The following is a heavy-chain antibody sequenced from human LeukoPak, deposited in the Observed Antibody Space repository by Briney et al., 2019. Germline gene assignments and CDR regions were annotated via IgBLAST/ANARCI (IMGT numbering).Heavy chain of an antibody. V-gene: IGHV4-59*01. Sequence: SETLSLTCTVSGGSISSYYWSWIRQPPGKGLEWIEYIYYSGSTNYNPSLKSRVTISVDTSKNQFSLKLSSVTAADTAVYYCASSSWYVGLDYWGQGTLVTVSS. J-gene: IGHJ4*02. CDR1: GGSISSYY. D-gene: IGHD6-13*01. CDR3: ASSSWYVGLDY. CDR2: IYYSGST.